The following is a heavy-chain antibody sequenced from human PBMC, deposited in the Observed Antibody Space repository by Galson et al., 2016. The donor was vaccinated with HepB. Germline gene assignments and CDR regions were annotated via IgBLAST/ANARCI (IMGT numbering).Heavy chain of an antibody. J-gene: IGHJ4*02. Sequence: TLSLTCAVSGGSIVSGGFSWNWIRQPPGKGLEWVGFIFHSGSTYYTPSLESRVTIAVDRSKNHLSLKLTSVTAADTAVYYCARGKDYFGQFYFDLWGQGALVTVSS. D-gene: IGHD3-10*01. CDR2: IFHSGST. V-gene: IGHV4-30-2*01. CDR3: ARGKDYFGQFYFDL. CDR1: GGSIVSGGFS.